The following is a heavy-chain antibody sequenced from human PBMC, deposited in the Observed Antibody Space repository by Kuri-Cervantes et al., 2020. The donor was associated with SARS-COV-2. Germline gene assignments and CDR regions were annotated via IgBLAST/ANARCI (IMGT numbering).Heavy chain of an antibody. V-gene: IGHV1-2*02. D-gene: IGHD3-10*01. CDR2: IHPDSGGT. J-gene: IGHJ4*02. CDR1: GYSFTGYY. CDR3: ARDVAPTILWFGEFPPSGDY. Sequence: ASVKVSCKASGYSFTGYYMHWVRQAPGQGLEWMGWIHPDSGGTNYAQKFQGRVTMTRDTSIDTAYLELSSLRSDDTAVYYCARDVAPTILWFGEFPPSGDYWGQGTLVTVSS.